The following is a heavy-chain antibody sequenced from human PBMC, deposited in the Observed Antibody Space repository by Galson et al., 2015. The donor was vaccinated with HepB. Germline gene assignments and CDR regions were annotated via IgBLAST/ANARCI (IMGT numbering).Heavy chain of an antibody. CDR3: ASNRVGAIFDY. V-gene: IGHV3-23*01. D-gene: IGHD1-26*01. J-gene: IGHJ4*02. Sequence: SLRLSCAATGFTFSTYAMSWVRQAPGTGLEWVSAIRKSGGNTSYADSVRGRFTISRDNSRKTVYLQMNSLRVDDTAVYYCASNRVGAIFDYWGQGALVAVSS. CDR1: GFTFSTYA. CDR2: IRKSGGNT.